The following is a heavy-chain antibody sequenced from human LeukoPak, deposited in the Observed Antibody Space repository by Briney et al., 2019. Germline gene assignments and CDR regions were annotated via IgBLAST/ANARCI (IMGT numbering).Heavy chain of an antibody. J-gene: IGHJ5*02. CDR1: GFSLSTSGVG. V-gene: IGHV2-5*02. D-gene: IGHD3-3*01. Sequence: ESGPTLVNPTQTLTLTCTFSGFSLSTSGVGVGWIRQPPGKALEWLALIYWDDDKRYSPSLKSRLTITKDTSKNQVVLTMTNMDPVDTATYYCAHRQPSYDFWSGYYHTNNWFDPWGQGTLVTVSS. CDR2: IYWDDDK. CDR3: AHRQPSYDFWSGYYHTNNWFDP.